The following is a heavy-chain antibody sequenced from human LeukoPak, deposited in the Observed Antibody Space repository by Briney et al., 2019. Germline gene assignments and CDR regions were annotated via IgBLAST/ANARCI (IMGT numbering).Heavy chain of an antibody. CDR1: GFTFDDYA. D-gene: IGHD5-18*01. CDR3: AKYSSTEYYFDY. Sequence: GGSLRLSCAASGFTFDDYAMHWVRQAPGKGLEWVSGISWNSGSIGYADSVKGRFTISRDNAKNSLYLQMNSLRAEDTALYYCAKYSSTEYYFDYWGQGTLVTVSS. V-gene: IGHV3-9*01. J-gene: IGHJ4*02. CDR2: ISWNSGSI.